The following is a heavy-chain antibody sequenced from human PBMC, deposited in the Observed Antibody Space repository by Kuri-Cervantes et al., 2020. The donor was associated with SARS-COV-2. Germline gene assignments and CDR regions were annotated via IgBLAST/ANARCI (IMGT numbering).Heavy chain of an antibody. J-gene: IGHJ3*02. CDR3: ANGGSGYYLHDALDI. Sequence: GGSLRLSCAASGFTFSSYGMHWVRQAPGKGLEWVAFIRYDGSNKYYADSVKGRFTISRDNSKNTLYLQMNSLRAEDTAVYYCANGGSGYYLHDALDIWGQGTMVTVSS. CDR2: IRYDGSNK. V-gene: IGHV3-30*02. D-gene: IGHD3-22*01. CDR1: GFTFSSYG.